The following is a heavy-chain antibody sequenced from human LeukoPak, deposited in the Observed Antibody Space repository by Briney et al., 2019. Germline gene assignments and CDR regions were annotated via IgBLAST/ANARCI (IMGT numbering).Heavy chain of an antibody. CDR1: GVTSSSYA. CDR3: GREWGDYGYYIDY. D-gene: IGHD4-17*01. V-gene: IGHV1-18*01. J-gene: IGHJ4*02. Sequence: SAKVSCKASGVTSSSYAISWVRQAPGQGLEGMGWISAYNGNTTYAQTLQGRVKINKDISTSTVYMELRSLRSGDTDVYYCGREWGDYGYYIDYWGQGTLVTVSS. CDR2: ISAYNGNT.